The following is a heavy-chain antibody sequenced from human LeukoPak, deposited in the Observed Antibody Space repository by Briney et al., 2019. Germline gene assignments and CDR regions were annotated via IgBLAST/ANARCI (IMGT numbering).Heavy chain of an antibody. Sequence: TSETLSLTCTVSGGSISSYYWSWIRQPPGKGLEWIGEINHSGSTNYNPSLKSRVTISVDTSKNQFSLKLSSVTAADTAVYYCARAISTLTGSDAFDIWGQGTMVTVSS. J-gene: IGHJ3*02. D-gene: IGHD3-3*02. CDR1: GGSISSYY. CDR2: INHSGST. V-gene: IGHV4-34*01. CDR3: ARAISTLTGSDAFDI.